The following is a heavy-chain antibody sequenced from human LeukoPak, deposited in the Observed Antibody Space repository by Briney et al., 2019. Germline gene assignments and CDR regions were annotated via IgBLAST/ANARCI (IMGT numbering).Heavy chain of an antibody. CDR2: LYHPDST. Sequence: SETLSLTCGVSGYPINNAYYWVWIRQPPGRGLEWIGSLYHPDSTYYNPSLKSRVTMSVDTSRNQFSLRLSFVTAADTAVYYCARQYDSYFYYYLDLWGTGTTVTVSS. CDR3: ARQYDSYFYYYLDL. CDR1: GYPINNAYY. D-gene: IGHD2-2*01. V-gene: IGHV4-38-2*01. J-gene: IGHJ6*03.